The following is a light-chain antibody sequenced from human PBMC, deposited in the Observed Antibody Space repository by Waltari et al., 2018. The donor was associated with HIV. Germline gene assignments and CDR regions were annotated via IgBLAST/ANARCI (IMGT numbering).Light chain of an antibody. V-gene: IGLV1-51*01. Sequence: QSVLTQPPSVYAAPEQNVTISCRRSVHHMENNYVPSHQPGPGTAPKVLMYDKNKRPSGILDRFFGSKSGTSATLGITGLQTGDEPDYYCGTWDRSLSAVVFGGGTKLTVL. J-gene: IGLJ2*01. CDR2: DKN. CDR3: GTWDRSLSAVV. CDR1: VHHMENNY.